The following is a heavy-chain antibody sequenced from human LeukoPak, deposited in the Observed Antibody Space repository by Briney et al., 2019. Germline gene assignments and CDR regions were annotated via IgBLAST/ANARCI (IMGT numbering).Heavy chain of an antibody. CDR1: GFTFSSYW. CDR3: AVTGYSSGWYNRF. D-gene: IGHD6-19*01. J-gene: IGHJ4*02. CDR2: IKQDGSEK. Sequence: GGSLRLSCAASGFTFSSYWMSWVRQAPGKGLEWVANIKQDGSEKYYVDSVKGRFTISRDNAKNSLYLQMNSLRAEDTAVYYCAVTGYSSGWYNRFWGQGTLVTVSS. V-gene: IGHV3-7*01.